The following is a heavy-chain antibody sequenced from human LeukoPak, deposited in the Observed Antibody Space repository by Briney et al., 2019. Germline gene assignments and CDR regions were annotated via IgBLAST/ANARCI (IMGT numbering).Heavy chain of an antibody. CDR3: ARGTGTTDY. Sequence: GGSLRLSCATSGFTFNSYGFHWVRQAPGKGLEWVAIIWYDGRHKSYADSVKGRFTISRDNSENTVYLQMNTLRAEDTAVYCARGTGTTDYWGQGTPVTFSS. V-gene: IGHV3-33*01. J-gene: IGHJ4*02. D-gene: IGHD1-7*01. CDR1: GFTFNSYG. CDR2: IWYDGRHK.